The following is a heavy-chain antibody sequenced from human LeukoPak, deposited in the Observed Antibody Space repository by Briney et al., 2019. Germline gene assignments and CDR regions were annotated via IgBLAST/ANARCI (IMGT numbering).Heavy chain of an antibody. J-gene: IGHJ1*01. Sequence: PETLSLTCSVSGGSISSYYWSWVRQPPGKGLEWIAYIYYSRSTNYNPSLKSRATISVDTSKNQFSLKLTSVTAADTAVYYCARLSSGRPHEYFQHWGQGTLVTVSS. CDR1: GGSISSYY. V-gene: IGHV4-59*01. D-gene: IGHD3-22*01. CDR2: IYYSRST. CDR3: ARLSSGRPHEYFQH.